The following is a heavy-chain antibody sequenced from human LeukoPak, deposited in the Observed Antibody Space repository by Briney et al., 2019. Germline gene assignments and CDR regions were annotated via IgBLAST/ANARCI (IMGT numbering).Heavy chain of an antibody. CDR2: IYTSGST. V-gene: IGHV4-4*07. CDR1: GGSISSYY. CDR3: ARLAPDTAIAKGPYFDY. J-gene: IGHJ4*02. Sequence: SETLSPTCTVSGGSISSYYWSWLRQPAGKGLEWIGRIYTSGSTNYNPSLKSRVTMSVDTSKNQLSLKLSSVTAAGTAVYYCARLAPDTAIAKGPYFDYWGQGTLVTVSS. D-gene: IGHD5-18*01.